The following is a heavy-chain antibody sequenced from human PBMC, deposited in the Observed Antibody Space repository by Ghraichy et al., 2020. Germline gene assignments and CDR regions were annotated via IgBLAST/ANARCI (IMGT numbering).Heavy chain of an antibody. V-gene: IGHV4-34*01. J-gene: IGHJ6*02. D-gene: IGHD1-26*01. CDR2: INHSGST. Sequence: SETLSLTCAVYGGSFSGYYWSWIRQPPGKGLEWIGEINHSGSTNYNPSLKSRVTISVDTSKNQFSLKLSSVTAADTAVYYCARGLLVGATGYYYYYYGMDVWDQGTTVTVSS. CDR1: GGSFSGYY. CDR3: ARGLLVGATGYYYYYYGMDV.